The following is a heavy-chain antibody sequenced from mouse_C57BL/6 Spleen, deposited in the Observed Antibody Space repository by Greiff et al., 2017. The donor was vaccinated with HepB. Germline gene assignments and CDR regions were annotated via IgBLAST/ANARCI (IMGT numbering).Heavy chain of an antibody. D-gene: IGHD2-4*01. V-gene: IGHV14-4*01. CDR3: TTPYDYDGAWFAY. CDR2: IDPENGDT. CDR1: GFNIKDDY. J-gene: IGHJ3*01. Sequence: EVQLQQSGAELARPGASVKLSCTASGFNIKDDYMHWVKQRPEQGLEWIGWIDPENGDTEYASKFQGKATITADTSSNTAYLQLSSLTSEDTAVYYCTTPYDYDGAWFAYWGQGTLVTVSA.